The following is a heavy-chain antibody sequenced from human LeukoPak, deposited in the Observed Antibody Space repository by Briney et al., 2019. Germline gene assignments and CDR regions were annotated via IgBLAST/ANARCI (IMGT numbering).Heavy chain of an antibody. V-gene: IGHV3-43*02. CDR2: FSCYSRIT. Sequence: QPGGSLRLSCAASGFTFDDYAMHWVRQAPGKGLEWVSLFSCYSRITYYAHSVKGPFTISRDNSKNSLYLQMNSLRTEDTALYYCAKDMGCSSTSCLIDYWGQGTLVTVSS. J-gene: IGHJ4*02. CDR1: GFTFDDYA. D-gene: IGHD2-2*01. CDR3: AKDMGCSSTSCLIDY.